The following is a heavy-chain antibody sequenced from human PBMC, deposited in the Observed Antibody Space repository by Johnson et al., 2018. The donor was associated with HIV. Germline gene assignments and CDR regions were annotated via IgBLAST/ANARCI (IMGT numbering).Heavy chain of an antibody. CDR2: ISYDGSNK. Sequence: VQLVESGGRLVKPGGSLRLSCAASGFTFSDYYMSWIRQAPGKGLEWVAVISYDGSNKYYADSVKGRFTISRDNSKNTLYLQMNSLRAEDTAVYYCAKEGRYGAFPLWFDIWGQGTMVTVSS. CDR3: AKEGRYGAFPLWFDI. CDR1: GFTFSDYY. D-gene: IGHD1-14*01. V-gene: IGHV3-30*18. J-gene: IGHJ3*02.